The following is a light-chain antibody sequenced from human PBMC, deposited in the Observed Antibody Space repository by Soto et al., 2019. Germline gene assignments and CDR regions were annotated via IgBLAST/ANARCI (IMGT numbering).Light chain of an antibody. Sequence: QSVLTQPASVSGSPGQSITISCTGTSSDVGSYNLVSWYQQHPGKAPKLMIYEGSQRPSGVSNRFSGSKSGNTASLTISGLQAEDEADYYCCSYAGSSTPLVFGTGRKVTVL. CDR1: SSDVGSYNL. CDR3: CSYAGSSTPLV. J-gene: IGLJ1*01. V-gene: IGLV2-23*01. CDR2: EGS.